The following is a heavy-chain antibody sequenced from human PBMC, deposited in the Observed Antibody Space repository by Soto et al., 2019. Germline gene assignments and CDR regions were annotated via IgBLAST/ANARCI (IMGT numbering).Heavy chain of an antibody. CDR2: IYPGDSDT. CDR3: AASIFYYGMDV. Sequence: HAESLKISCKGSGYTFTNYWIGWVRQMPGKGLEWMGIIYPGDSDTKYNPSFQGQVTISADKSITTTYLQWSSLKASDTAIYYCAASIFYYGMDVWGQGTTVTVSS. V-gene: IGHV5-51*01. J-gene: IGHJ6*02. CDR1: GYTFTNYW.